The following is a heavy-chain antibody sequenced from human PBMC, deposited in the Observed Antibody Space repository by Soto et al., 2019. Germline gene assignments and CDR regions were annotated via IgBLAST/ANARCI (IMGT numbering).Heavy chain of an antibody. J-gene: IGHJ6*03. V-gene: IGHV4-39*01. CDR3: ARLYGSGSYSRYYYYMDV. CDR1: GGSLRSRSYY. CDR2: IYYSGST. D-gene: IGHD3-10*01. Sequence: SETLSRTLTVCGGSLRSRSYYWGWIRQPPRKGLEWIGSIYYSGSTYYNPSLKSRATISVDTSKNQFSLKLSSVTAADTAVYYCARLYGSGSYSRYYYYMDVWGKGTTVTVSS.